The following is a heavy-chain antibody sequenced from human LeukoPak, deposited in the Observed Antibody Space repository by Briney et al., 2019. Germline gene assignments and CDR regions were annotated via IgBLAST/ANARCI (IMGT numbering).Heavy chain of an antibody. CDR1: GGTFSSYA. Sequence: GASVKVSCKASGGTFSSYAISWVRQAPGQGLEWMGRIIPIFGTANYAQKFQGRVTITTDESTSTAYMELSSLRSEDTAVYYCAREQGDYVWGSYRNFDYWGQGTLVTVSS. CDR2: IIPIFGTA. V-gene: IGHV1-69*05. CDR3: AREQGDYVWGSYRNFDY. D-gene: IGHD3-16*02. J-gene: IGHJ4*02.